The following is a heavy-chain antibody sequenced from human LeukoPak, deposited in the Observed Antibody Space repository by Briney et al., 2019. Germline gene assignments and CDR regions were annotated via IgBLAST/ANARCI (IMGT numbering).Heavy chain of an antibody. Sequence: PGGSLRLSCAASGFTFSSYSMNWVRQAPGKGLEWVSSISSSSSYIYYADSVKGRFTISRDNAKNSLYLQMNSLRAEDTAVYYCARDLRGSYFVGYWGQGTLVTVSS. D-gene: IGHD1-26*01. CDR1: GFTFSSYS. CDR3: ARDLRGSYFVGY. J-gene: IGHJ4*02. V-gene: IGHV3-21*01. CDR2: ISSSSSYI.